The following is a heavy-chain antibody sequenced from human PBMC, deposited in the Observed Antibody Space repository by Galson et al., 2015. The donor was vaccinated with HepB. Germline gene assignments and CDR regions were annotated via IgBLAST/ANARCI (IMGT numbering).Heavy chain of an antibody. D-gene: IGHD3-10*01. CDR1: GFTFSSYG. J-gene: IGHJ4*02. Sequence: SLRLSCAASGFTFSSYGMHWVRQAPGKGLEWVAVISYDGSNKYYADSVKGRFTISRDNSKNTLYLQMNSLRAEDTAVYYCAKGDYYGSGSSPLCSIWGPGTLVTVSS. CDR3: AKGDYYGSGSSPLCSI. V-gene: IGHV3-30*18. CDR2: ISYDGSNK.